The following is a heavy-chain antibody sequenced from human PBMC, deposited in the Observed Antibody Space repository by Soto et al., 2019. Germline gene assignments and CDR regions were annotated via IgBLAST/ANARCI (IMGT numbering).Heavy chain of an antibody. V-gene: IGHV3-11*04. CDR3: ARDNHYDFWSGYYYYYYGMDV. Sequence: GGSLRLSCAASGFIFSDYYMSWIRQAPGKGLEWVSYISSSGSTIYYSDSVKGRFAVSRDNAKKSLYLQMNSLRAEDTAVYYCARDNHYDFWSGYYYYYYGMDVWGQGTTVTVSS. J-gene: IGHJ6*02. CDR2: ISSSGSTI. CDR1: GFIFSDYY. D-gene: IGHD3-3*01.